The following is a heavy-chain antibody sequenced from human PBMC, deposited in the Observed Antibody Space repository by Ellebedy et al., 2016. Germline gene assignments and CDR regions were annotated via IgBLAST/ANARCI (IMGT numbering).Heavy chain of an antibody. V-gene: IGHV3-74*01. CDR2: IQSDGSDA. CDR1: GFTFSSYW. Sequence: HTGGSLRLSCAASGFTFSSYWISWVRQAPGKGLVWVSRIQSDGSDATYADSVKGRFTISRDNAKNTLYLQMNNLRDEDTAVYYCARACGYDPFWGQGTLVTVSS. D-gene: IGHD5-12*01. CDR3: ARACGYDPF. J-gene: IGHJ4*02.